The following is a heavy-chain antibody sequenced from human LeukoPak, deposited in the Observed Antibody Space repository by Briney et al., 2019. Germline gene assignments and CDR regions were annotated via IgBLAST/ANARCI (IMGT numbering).Heavy chain of an antibody. D-gene: IGHD4-17*01. Sequence: ASVKVSCKASGYTLTSYGISWVRRAPGQGLEWMGWISAYNGNTNYAQKLQGRVTMTTDTSTSTAYMELRSLRSDDTAVYYCAVGVTTSFHFDYWGQGTLVTVSS. CDR2: ISAYNGNT. CDR1: GYTLTSYG. CDR3: AVGVTTSFHFDY. J-gene: IGHJ4*02. V-gene: IGHV1-18*01.